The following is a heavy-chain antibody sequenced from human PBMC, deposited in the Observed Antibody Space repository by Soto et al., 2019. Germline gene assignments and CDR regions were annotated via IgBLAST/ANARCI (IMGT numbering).Heavy chain of an antibody. V-gene: IGHV2-70*04. CDR3: AKTGTDGSWFDP. J-gene: IGHJ5*02. D-gene: IGHD1-1*01. CDR1: GVSLSTSGMR. CDR2: IDWDDDK. Sequence: SGPTLVNPTQTLTLTCTFSGVSLSTSGMRVSWIRQPPGKALQWLARIDWDDDKFYTTSLRTRLTISKDTSKNQVVLTMTNMDPVDTATYYCAKTGTDGSWFDPWGQGTLVTVSS.